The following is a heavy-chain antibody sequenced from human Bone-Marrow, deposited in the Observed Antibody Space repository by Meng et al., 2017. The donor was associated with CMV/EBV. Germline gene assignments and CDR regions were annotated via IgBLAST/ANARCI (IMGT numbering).Heavy chain of an antibody. CDR1: WITHATSRVG. CDR3: AHLRFFEWLLFDY. J-gene: IGHJ4*02. Sequence: FAWITHATSRVGVGRGRRPQGVAVEWLAVINWNDDERYNPSLKNRLTITKDTSKNQVILTMTNMDPVDTATYYCAHLRFFEWLLFDYWGQGTLVTVSS. D-gene: IGHD3-3*01. CDR2: INWNDDE. V-gene: IGHV2-5*01.